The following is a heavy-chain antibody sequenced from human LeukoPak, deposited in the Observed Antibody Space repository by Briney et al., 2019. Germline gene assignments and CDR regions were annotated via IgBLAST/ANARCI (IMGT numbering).Heavy chain of an antibody. Sequence: ASVKISCKASGYTFTSYDINWVRQATGQGLEWMGWMNPNSGNTGYAQKFQGRVTMTRNTSISTAYMELSSLRSDDTAVYYCARRRSSGWSKGNWFDPWGQGTLVTVSS. D-gene: IGHD6-19*01. CDR3: ARRRSSGWSKGNWFDP. CDR1: GYTFTSYD. V-gene: IGHV1-8*01. J-gene: IGHJ5*02. CDR2: MNPNSGNT.